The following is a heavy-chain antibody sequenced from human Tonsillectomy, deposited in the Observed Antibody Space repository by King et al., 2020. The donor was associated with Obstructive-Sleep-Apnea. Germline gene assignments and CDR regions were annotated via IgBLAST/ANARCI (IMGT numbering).Heavy chain of an antibody. V-gene: IGHV3-21*01. J-gene: IGHJ3*02. CDR3: ARGVEYSSSSRAFDI. CDR2: ISSSNDYI. Sequence: VQLVESGGGLVKPGGSLRLSCAASGFTLSSYSMNWVRQAPGKGLEWVSSISSSNDYIYYADSVKGRFTISRDNAKNSLCLQMNSLRAEDTAVYYCARGVEYSSSSRAFDIWGQGKMVTVSS. CDR1: GFTLSSYS. D-gene: IGHD6-6*01.